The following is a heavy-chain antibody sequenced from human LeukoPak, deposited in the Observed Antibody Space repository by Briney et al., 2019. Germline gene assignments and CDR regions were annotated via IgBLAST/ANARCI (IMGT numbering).Heavy chain of an antibody. CDR1: GYTFTSYY. CDR3: ARWGRSRFGESTPDY. V-gene: IGHV1-46*01. D-gene: IGHD3-10*01. CDR2: INPSGGST. Sequence: ASVKVSCKASGYTFTSYYMHWVRQAPGQGLEWMGIINPSGGSTSYAQKFQGRVTMTRDMSTSTVYMELSSLRSEDTAVYYCARWGRSRFGESTPDYWGQGTLVTGSS. J-gene: IGHJ4*02.